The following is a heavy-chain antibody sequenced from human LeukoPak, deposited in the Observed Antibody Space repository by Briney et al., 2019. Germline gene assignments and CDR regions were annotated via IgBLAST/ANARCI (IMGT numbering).Heavy chain of an antibody. J-gene: IGHJ6*03. Sequence: SVKVSCKASGGTFSSYAISWVRQAPGQGLEWMGGIIPIFGTANYAQKFQGRVTISADESTSTAYMELSSLRSEDTAVYYCARGPWSGYYYYYMDVWGKGTTVTVSS. D-gene: IGHD2-8*02. CDR2: IIPIFGTA. V-gene: IGHV1-69*13. CDR1: GGTFSSYA. CDR3: ARGPWSGYYYYYMDV.